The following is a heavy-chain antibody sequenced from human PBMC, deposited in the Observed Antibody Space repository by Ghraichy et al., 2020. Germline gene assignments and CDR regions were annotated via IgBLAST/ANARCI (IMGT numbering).Heavy chain of an antibody. D-gene: IGHD4-17*01. J-gene: IGHJ6*02. CDR2: FDPEDGET. CDR3: ATPMTTVTTGNYYYYGMDV. CDR1: GYTLTELS. V-gene: IGHV1-24*01. Sequence: ASVKVSCKVSGYTLTELSMHWVRQAPGKGLEWMGGFDPEDGETIYVQKFQGRVTMTEDTSTDTAYMELSSLRSEDTAVYYCATPMTTVTTGNYYYYGMDVWGQGTTVTVSS.